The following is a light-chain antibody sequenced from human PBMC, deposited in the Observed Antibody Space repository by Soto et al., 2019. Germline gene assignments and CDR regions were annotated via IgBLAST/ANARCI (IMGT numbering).Light chain of an antibody. CDR3: QQGRNWPRT. J-gene: IGKJ2*01. Sequence: EIVLTQSPATLSLSPGERATLSCRASQSVSSYLAWYQQKLGQAPRLLIYDASNRATGIPARFSGSGSGTELTLTISSLEPEDSALHYCQQGRNWPRTFGQGTKLEIK. CDR1: QSVSSY. V-gene: IGKV3-11*01. CDR2: DAS.